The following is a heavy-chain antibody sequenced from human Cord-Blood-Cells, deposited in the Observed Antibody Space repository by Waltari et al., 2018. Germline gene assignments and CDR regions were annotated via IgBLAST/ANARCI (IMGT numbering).Heavy chain of an antibody. CDR3: AKMSGVEGGDYFDY. J-gene: IGHJ4*02. CDR2: ISYDGSNK. CDR1: GFTFSSYG. D-gene: IGHD3-10*01. V-gene: IGHV3-30*18. Sequence: QVQLVASGGGVVQPGRSLRPSCAASGFTFSSYGMHWVRQAPGKGLEWVAVISYDGSNKYYADSVKGRFTISRDNSKNTLYLQMNSLRAEDTAVYYCAKMSGVEGGDYFDYWGQGTLVTVSS.